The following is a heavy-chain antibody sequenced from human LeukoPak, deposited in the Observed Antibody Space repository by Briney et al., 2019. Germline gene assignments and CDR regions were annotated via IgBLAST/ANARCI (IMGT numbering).Heavy chain of an antibody. V-gene: IGHV4-38-2*01. CDR1: GYSISSGYY. D-gene: IGHD4-11*01. CDR2: INHSGST. CDR3: ASYSRYGNGNWLDP. J-gene: IGHJ5*02. Sequence: SETLSLTCAVSGYSISSGYYWGWIRPPPGKGLEWIGSINHSGSTYYNPSLKSRVTISVDTTKIHFSLKLSSVTAADTAVYYCASYSRYGNGNWLDPWGQGTLVTVSS.